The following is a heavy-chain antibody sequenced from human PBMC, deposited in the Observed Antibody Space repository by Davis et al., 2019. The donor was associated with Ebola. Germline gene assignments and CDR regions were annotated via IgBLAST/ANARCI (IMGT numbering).Heavy chain of an antibody. J-gene: IGHJ4*02. V-gene: IGHV3-9*01. CDR1: GFSFDEYA. CDR3: ARGVTTFREAGVGY. CDR2: ITWNSGTM. D-gene: IGHD4-17*01. Sequence: SLKISCAASGFSFDEYAMHWVRQAPGKGLEWVSGITWNSGTMAYADSVKGRFTISRDNARNSLYLQMNSLRAEDTAVYYCARGVTTFREAGVGYWGQGTLVTVSS.